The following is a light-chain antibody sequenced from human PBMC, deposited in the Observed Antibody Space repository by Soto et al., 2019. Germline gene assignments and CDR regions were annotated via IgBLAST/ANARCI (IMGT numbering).Light chain of an antibody. J-gene: IGLJ1*01. Sequence: QSVLTQPASVSGSPGQSITISCTGTSSDVGGYNFVSWYQQHPGKAPKLLIYDVSDRPSGVSNRFSGSKSGNTASLTISGPKAEDEADYYCSSYTISSTYVFGTGTKLTGL. CDR1: SSDVGGYNF. V-gene: IGLV2-14*01. CDR3: SSYTISSTYV. CDR2: DVS.